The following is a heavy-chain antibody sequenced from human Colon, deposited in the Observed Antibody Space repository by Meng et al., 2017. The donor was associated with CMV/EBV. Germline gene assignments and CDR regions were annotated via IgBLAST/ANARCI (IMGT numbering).Heavy chain of an antibody. CDR1: GASFSSGHW. D-gene: IGHD3-22*01. J-gene: IGHJ4*02. CDR3: ARNGYYSLES. CDR2: VLHTGTA. V-gene: IGHV4-4*02. Sequence: LSCAVSGASFSSGHWWSWVRQSPGQGVEGIGEVLHTGTAAYSPSLRGRVTFSLDDSKKEFSLKLSSVTAADTAVYYCARNGYYSLESWNQGTLVTVSS.